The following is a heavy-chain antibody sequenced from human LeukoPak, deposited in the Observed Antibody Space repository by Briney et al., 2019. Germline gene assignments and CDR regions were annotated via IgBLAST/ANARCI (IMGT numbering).Heavy chain of an antibody. J-gene: IGHJ4*02. CDR1: GFTFSSYS. D-gene: IGHD6-6*01. CDR2: ISSNSSTM. Sequence: GSLRLSCAASGFTFSSYSMNWVRQAPGKGLEWVSYISSNSSTMYYADSVKGRFTISRDNAKNSLSLQMNSLRAEDTAVYYCAREYSSSTGKASDHWGQGTLVTVSS. CDR3: AREYSSSTGKASDH. V-gene: IGHV3-48*01.